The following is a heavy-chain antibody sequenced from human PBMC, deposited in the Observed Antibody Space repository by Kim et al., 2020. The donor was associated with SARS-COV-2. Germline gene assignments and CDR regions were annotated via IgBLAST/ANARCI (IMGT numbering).Heavy chain of an antibody. D-gene: IGHD3-16*01. J-gene: IGHJ4*02. Sequence: SYADSVKGRFTISRDNSKNTLYLQMNSLRAEDTAVYYCAKGGTSPKPFDYWGQGTLVTVSS. CDR3: AKGGTSPKPFDY. V-gene: IGHV3-23*01.